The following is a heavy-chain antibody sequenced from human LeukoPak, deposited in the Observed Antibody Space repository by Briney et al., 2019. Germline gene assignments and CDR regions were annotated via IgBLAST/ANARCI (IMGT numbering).Heavy chain of an antibody. D-gene: IGHD5-18*01. J-gene: IGHJ4*02. CDR2: INHSGST. CDR3: ARARGYSYGRFFDY. V-gene: IGHV4-34*01. Sequence: SETLSLTCAVYGGSFSGYYWSWIRQPPGKGLEWIGKINHSGSTNYNPSLKSRVTISVDTSKNQFSLKLSSVTAADTAVYYCARARGYSYGRFFDYWGQGTLVTVSS. CDR1: GGSFSGYY.